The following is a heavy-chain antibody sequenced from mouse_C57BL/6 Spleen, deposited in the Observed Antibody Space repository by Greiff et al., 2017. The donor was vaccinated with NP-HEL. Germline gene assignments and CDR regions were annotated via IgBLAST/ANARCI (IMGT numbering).Heavy chain of an antibody. CDR2: IYPGDGDT. CDR3: ARIGSSYDYYAMDY. V-gene: IGHV1-82*01. J-gene: IGHJ4*01. CDR1: GYAFSSSW. D-gene: IGHD1-1*01. Sequence: VQLQQSGPELVKPGASVKISCKASGYAFSSSWMNWVKQRPGKGLEWIGRIYPGDGDTNYNGKFKGKATLTADKSSSTAYMQLSSRTSEDSAVYFCARIGSSYDYYAMDYWGQGTSVTVSS.